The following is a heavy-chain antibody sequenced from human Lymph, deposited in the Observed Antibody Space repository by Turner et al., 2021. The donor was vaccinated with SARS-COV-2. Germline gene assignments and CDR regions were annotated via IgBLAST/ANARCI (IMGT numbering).Heavy chain of an antibody. CDR1: GGSISSSSYY. V-gene: IGHV4-39*01. CDR2: IYYSGST. J-gene: IGHJ5*02. CDR3: ASNYDILTGYYTRNWFDP. Sequence: QLQLQESGPGLVKPSETLSLTCTVSGGSISSSSYYWGWIRQPPGKGLEWIGSIYYSGSTYYNPPLKSRVTISVDTSKNQFSLKLSSVTAADTAVYYYASNYDILTGYYTRNWFDPWGQGTLVTVSS. D-gene: IGHD3-9*01.